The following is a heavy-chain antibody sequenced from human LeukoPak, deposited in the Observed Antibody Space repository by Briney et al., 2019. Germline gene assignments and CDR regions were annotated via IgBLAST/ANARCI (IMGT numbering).Heavy chain of an antibody. CDR3: AKDRLYCSGGSCPEYYFDY. D-gene: IGHD2-15*01. Sequence: PGGSLRLSCAASGFTFSSYAMSWVRQAPGKGLEWVSAISGSGGSTYYADSVKGRFTISRDNSKNTLYLQMNSLRAEDTAVYYCAKDRLYCSGGSCPEYYFDYWGQGTRVTVSS. CDR2: ISGSGGST. CDR1: GFTFSSYA. V-gene: IGHV3-23*01. J-gene: IGHJ4*02.